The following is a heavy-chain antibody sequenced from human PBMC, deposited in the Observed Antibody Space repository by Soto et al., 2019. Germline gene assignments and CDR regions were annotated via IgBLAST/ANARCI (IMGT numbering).Heavy chain of an antibody. CDR3: ARHGFYGDYSSNYFDP. CDR1: GYSFTNYW. V-gene: IGHV5-51*01. D-gene: IGHD4-17*01. CDR2: IYPSDSTA. Sequence: PGESLKISCKGSGYSFTNYWIAWMRQMPGEGLEYMGIIYPSDSTARYSPSFQGQVTFSVDKSISTAYLQWNSLKASDTAMYYCARHGFYGDYSSNYFDPWGQGTQVTVSS. J-gene: IGHJ5*02.